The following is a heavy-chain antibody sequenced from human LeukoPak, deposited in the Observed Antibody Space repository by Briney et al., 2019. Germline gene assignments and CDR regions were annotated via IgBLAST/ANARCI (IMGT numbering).Heavy chain of an antibody. CDR2: IYSGGST. CDR1: GFTVSSNY. CDR3: AADLGSSGWEFYYYYYYGMDV. D-gene: IGHD6-19*01. V-gene: IGHV3-66*01. J-gene: IGHJ6*02. Sequence: GGSLRLSCAASGFTVSSNYMSWVRQAPGKGLEWVSVIYSGGSTYYADSVKGRFTISRDNSKNTLYLQMNSLRAEDTAVYYCAADLGSSGWEFYYYYYYGMDVWGQGTTVTVSS.